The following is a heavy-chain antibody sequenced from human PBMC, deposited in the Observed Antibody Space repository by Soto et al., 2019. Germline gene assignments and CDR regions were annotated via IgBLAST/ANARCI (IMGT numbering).Heavy chain of an antibody. CDR2: INAYNGNT. Sequence: QVQLVQSGAEVKKPGASVKVSCKSSGYTFTSYGISWVRQAPGQGLEWMGWINAYNGNTNYAQKPQGRATMTTVTSTNTAYMELRSLRSDDTAVYYCARDQYYYETSGYYRNNWFDPWGQVTLVNVSS. CDR1: GYTFTSYG. V-gene: IGHV1-18*04. CDR3: ARDQYYYETSGYYRNNWFDP. D-gene: IGHD3-22*01. J-gene: IGHJ5*02.